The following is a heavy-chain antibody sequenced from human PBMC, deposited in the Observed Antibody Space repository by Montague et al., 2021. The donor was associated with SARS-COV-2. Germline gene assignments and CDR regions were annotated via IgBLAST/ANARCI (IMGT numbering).Heavy chain of an antibody. CDR2: IYNSGTT. CDR1: GDSTSCPNCY. J-gene: IGHJ5*02. D-gene: IGHD4-17*01. V-gene: IGHV4-39*01. CDR3: ARHRNYGDHSLDNWFHP. Sequence: SETLSLTCTVSGDSTSCPNCYWGWIRQAPGKGLDWIGTIYNSGTTYHNPSLKSRPTISIDTSKNQFSLKPTSVTAADTAVYYCARHRNYGDHSLDNWFHPWGQGTLVTVSS.